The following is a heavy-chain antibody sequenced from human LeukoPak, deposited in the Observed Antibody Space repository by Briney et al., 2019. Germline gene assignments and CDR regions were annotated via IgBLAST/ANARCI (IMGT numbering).Heavy chain of an antibody. Sequence: TGGSLRLSCVVSGFPFSSYAMSWVRQAPGKGLEWDSGISGSGDDTYYAASVKGRFTVSRDTSKNTLYLQMNSLRAEDTAVYYCAKDPLNTLMVSPTFDYWGQGTLVTVSS. V-gene: IGHV3-23*01. CDR1: GFPFSSYA. CDR3: AKDPLNTLMVSPTFDY. CDR2: ISGSGDDT. J-gene: IGHJ4*02. D-gene: IGHD5-18*01.